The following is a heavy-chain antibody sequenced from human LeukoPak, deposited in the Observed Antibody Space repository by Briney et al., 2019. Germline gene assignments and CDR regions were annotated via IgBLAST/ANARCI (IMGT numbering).Heavy chain of an antibody. CDR1: GGSISSGSYY. CDR2: IYTSGST. J-gene: IGHJ3*01. Sequence: SETLSLTCTVSGGSISSGSYYWSWIRQPAGKGLEWIGRIYTSGSTNYSPSLKSRVTISGDTSKNQFSLKLSSVTAADTAAYYCARHRGGFDLWGQGTMVTVSS. CDR3: ARHRGGFDL. V-gene: IGHV4-61*02. D-gene: IGHD2-15*01.